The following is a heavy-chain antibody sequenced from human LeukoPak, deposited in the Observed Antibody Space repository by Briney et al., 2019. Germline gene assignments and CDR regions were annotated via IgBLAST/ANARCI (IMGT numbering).Heavy chain of an antibody. CDR1: GGSISSYY. J-gene: IGHJ4*02. CDR2: IYYSGST. CDR3: ARVIGSWQGVYFDY. Sequence: SETLSLTCTVSGGSISSYYCSWIRQPPGKGLEWIGYIYYSGSTNYNPSLKSRVTISVDTSKNQFSLKLSSVTAADTAVYYCARVIGSWQGVYFDYWGQGTLVTVSS. D-gene: IGHD6-13*01. V-gene: IGHV4-59*01.